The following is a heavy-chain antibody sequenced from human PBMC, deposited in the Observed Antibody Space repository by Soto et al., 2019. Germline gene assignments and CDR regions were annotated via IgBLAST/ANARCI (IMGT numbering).Heavy chain of an antibody. J-gene: IGHJ5*02. CDR1: GAALNSGNYY. CDR3: ARLRIATNNYKWFDP. Sequence: SETLSLTCSVSGAALNSGNYYWSWIRQVPGKGLEWIGHIYVTGAVDYNPSLRDRITISQDTSERQFSLNLRLVTAADTAVYYCARLRIATNNYKWFDPWGQGPLVTVSS. D-gene: IGHD2-21*01. CDR2: IYVTGAV. V-gene: IGHV4-31*03.